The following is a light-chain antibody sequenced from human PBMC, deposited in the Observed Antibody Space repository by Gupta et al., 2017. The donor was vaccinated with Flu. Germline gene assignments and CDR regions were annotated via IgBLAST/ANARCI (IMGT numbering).Light chain of an antibody. CDR2: DVT. J-gene: IGLJ1*01. Sequence: QSALTQPASVAGSPGQSITISCTGTSSDVGGSDYVSWYQQNPDKAPKLIIYDVTNRPSGVSSRFSGSKSGNTASLTISGLQAEDETDYYCSSYTSSSTFYVFGTGTKVTLL. V-gene: IGLV2-14*01. CDR3: SSYTSSSTFYV. CDR1: SSDVGGSDY.